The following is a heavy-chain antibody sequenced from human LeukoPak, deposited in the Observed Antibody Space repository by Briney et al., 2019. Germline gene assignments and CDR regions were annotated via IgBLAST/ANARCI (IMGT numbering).Heavy chain of an antibody. J-gene: IGHJ6*03. CDR1: GGSISSSSYY. Sequence: SETLSLTCTVSGGSISSSSYYWGWIRQPPGKGLEWIGSIYYSGSTYYNPSLKSRVTISVDTSKNQSSLKLSSVTAADTAVYYCARQDIVEVPAATHYYYYMDVWGKGTTVTVSS. D-gene: IGHD2-2*01. CDR2: IYYSGST. CDR3: ARQDIVEVPAATHYYYYMDV. V-gene: IGHV4-39*01.